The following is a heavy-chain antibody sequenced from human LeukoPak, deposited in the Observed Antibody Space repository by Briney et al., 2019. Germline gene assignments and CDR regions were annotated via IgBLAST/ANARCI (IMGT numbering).Heavy chain of an antibody. J-gene: IGHJ5*02. CDR2: IRLDGTLQ. V-gene: IGHV3-30*02. CDR3: ARSGGSYGPGP. D-gene: IGHD3-16*01. Sequence: GGSLRLSCAASGFAFSSYGMHWVRQAPGKGRQWLAFIRLDGTLQYYADSVKGRFTVSRDNSLNTLYLQMNSLSGDDTAVYFCARSGGSYGPGPWGQGTLVTVAS. CDR1: GFAFSSYG.